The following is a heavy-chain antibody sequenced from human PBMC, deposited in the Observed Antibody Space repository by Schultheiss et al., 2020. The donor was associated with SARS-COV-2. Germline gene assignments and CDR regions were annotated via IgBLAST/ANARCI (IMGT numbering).Heavy chain of an antibody. J-gene: IGHJ3*02. CDR1: GGTFSSYS. V-gene: IGHV3-21*01. CDR2: ISSSSSYI. Sequence: SCKASGGTFSSYSMNWVRQAPGKGLEWVSSISSSSSYIYYADSVKGRFTISRDNAKNSLYLQMNSLRAEDTAVYYCARARLRSSDAFDIWGQGTMVTVSS. CDR3: ARARLRSSDAFDI. D-gene: IGHD4-17*01.